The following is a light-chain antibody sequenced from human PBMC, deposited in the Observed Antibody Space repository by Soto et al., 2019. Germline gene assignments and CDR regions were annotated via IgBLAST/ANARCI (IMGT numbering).Light chain of an antibody. CDR2: GNN. CDR1: SSNIGAGYD. V-gene: IGLV1-40*01. Sequence: QSVLTQPPSVSGAPGQRVTISCTGSSSNIGAGYDVHWYQQLPGTAPKLLIYGNNNRPSGVPDRFSGSKSDTSASLAITGLQAEDEADYYCQSYDSSLSGHVVFGGGTKLTVL. J-gene: IGLJ2*01. CDR3: QSYDSSLSGHVV.